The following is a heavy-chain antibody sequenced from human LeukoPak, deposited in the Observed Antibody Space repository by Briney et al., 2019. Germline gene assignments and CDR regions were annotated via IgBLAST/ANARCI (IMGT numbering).Heavy chain of an antibody. CDR1: GGIFSSYA. V-gene: IGHV1-69*04. CDR2: IIPILGIA. CDR3: AGDLPPYYFDY. J-gene: IGHJ4*02. Sequence: GSSVKISCKASGGIFSSYAISWVRQAPGQGLEWMGRIIPILGIANYAQKFQGRVTITADKSTSTAYMDLSSLRSEDTAVYYCAGDLPPYYFDYWGQGTLVTVSS.